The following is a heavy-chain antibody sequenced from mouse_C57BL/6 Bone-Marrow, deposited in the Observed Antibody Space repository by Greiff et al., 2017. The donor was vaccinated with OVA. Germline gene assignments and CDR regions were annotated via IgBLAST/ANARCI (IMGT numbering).Heavy chain of an antibody. V-gene: IGHV1-64*01. J-gene: IGHJ1*03. CDR1: GYTFTSYW. CDR3: ARAYYYGSSYDWYCDV. D-gene: IGHD1-1*01. Sequence: VQLQQPGAELVKPGASVKLSCKASGYTFTSYWMHWVKQRPGQGLEWIGMIHPNSGSTNYNEKFKSKATLTVDKSSSTAYMQLSSLTSEDSAVYYCARAYYYGSSYDWYCDVWGTGTTVTVSS. CDR2: IHPNSGST.